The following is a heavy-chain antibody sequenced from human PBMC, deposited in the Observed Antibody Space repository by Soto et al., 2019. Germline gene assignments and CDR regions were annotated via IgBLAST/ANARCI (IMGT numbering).Heavy chain of an antibody. CDR2: ITGSGGNT. CDR3: AKEAVDTASFVYHYYYGVDV. D-gene: IGHD5-18*01. CDR1: GFTLSIYA. Sequence: QPGGSLRLSCAASGFTLSIYAMSWFRQAPGKGLEWVSAITGSGGNTYYADSVKGRFTISRDDSKSTLYLQMNSLRAVDTAVYYCAKEAVDTASFVYHYYYGVDVWGQGTTVTVSS. V-gene: IGHV3-23*01. J-gene: IGHJ6*02.